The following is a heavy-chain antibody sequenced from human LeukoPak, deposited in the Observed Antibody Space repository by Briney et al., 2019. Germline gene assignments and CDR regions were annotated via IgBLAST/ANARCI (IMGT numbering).Heavy chain of an antibody. CDR3: ATLLLEGATRRAGGY. V-gene: IGHV4-38-2*01. CDR1: GGSFSGYY. CDR2: IHHSGAT. D-gene: IGHD1-26*01. J-gene: IGHJ4*02. Sequence: SETLSLTCAVYGGSFSGYYWGWIRQPPGKGLEWIGSIHHSGATYYNPSLNSRVIISVDTSKNQFSLKMNSVTAADTAVYYCATLLLEGATRRAGGYWGQGILVTVSS.